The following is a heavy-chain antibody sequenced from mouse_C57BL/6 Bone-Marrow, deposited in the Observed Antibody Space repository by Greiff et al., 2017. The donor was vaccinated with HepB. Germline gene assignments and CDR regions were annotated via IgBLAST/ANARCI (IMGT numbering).Heavy chain of an antibody. CDR2: IYPRSGNT. Sequence: VKLQQSGAELARPGASVKLSCKASGYTFTSYGISWVKQRTGQGLEWIGEIYPRSGNTYYNEKFKGKATLTADKSSSTAYMELRSLTSEDSAVYFCARDHYDGSSLYAMDYWGQGTSVTVSS. CDR3: ARDHYDGSSLYAMDY. J-gene: IGHJ4*01. V-gene: IGHV1-81*01. D-gene: IGHD1-1*01. CDR1: GYTFTSYG.